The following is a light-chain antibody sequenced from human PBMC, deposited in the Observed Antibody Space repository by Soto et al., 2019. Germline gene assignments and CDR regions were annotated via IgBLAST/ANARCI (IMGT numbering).Light chain of an antibody. J-gene: IGKJ1*01. CDR1: QSVSNNY. CDR2: GAS. V-gene: IGKV3-20*01. Sequence: EIVFTQSPGTLYLSPGERATLSCRASQSVSNNYLAWYQQKPGQAPRLLIYGASNRATGIPDRFSGSGSGADFTLTISRLEPEDFAVYYCQQYGSSGTFGQGTKVDIK. CDR3: QQYGSSGT.